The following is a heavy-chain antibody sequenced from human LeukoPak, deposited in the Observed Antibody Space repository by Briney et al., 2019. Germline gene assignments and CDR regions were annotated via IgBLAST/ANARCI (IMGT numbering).Heavy chain of an antibody. D-gene: IGHD5-18*01. CDR2: IIPIFDTA. CDR3: ARPDEDRGSSYGYNY. CDR1: GGTFSSYS. Sequence: GASVKVSCKASGGTFSSYSISWVRQAPGQGLEWMGGIIPIFDTADYAQKFQGRVTITADESTSTAYMELSSLRSEDTAVYYCARPDEDRGSSYGYNYWGQGTLVTVSS. J-gene: IGHJ4*02. V-gene: IGHV1-69*13.